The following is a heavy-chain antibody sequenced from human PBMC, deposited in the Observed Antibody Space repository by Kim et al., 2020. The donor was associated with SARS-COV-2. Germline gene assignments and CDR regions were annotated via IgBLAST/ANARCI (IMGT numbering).Heavy chain of an antibody. CDR3: ARLLRFGESMGYYFDY. Sequence: SETLSLTCTVSGGSISSYYWSWIRQPPGKGLEWIGYIYYSGSTNYNPSLKSRVTISVDTSKNQFSLKLSSVTAADTAVYYCARLLRFGESMGYYFDYWG. V-gene: IGHV4-59*08. D-gene: IGHD3-10*01. CDR2: IYYSGST. J-gene: IGHJ4*01. CDR1: GGSISSYY.